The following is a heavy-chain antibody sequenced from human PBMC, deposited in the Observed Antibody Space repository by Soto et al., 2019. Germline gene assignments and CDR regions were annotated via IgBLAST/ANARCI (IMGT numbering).Heavy chain of an antibody. CDR2: INPSGGST. CDR3: ARVHCGGDCYPYYFDY. V-gene: IGHV1-46*01. J-gene: IGHJ4*02. CDR1: GYTFTSYY. Sequence: GASVKVSCKASGYTFTSYYMHWVRQAPGQGLEWMGIINPSGGSTSYAQKFQGRVTMTRDTSTSTVYMELSSLRSEDTAVYYCARVHCGGDCYPYYFDYWGQGTLVTVSS. D-gene: IGHD2-21*02.